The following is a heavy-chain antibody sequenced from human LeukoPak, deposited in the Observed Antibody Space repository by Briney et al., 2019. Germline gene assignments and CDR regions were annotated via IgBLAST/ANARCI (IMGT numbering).Heavy chain of an antibody. V-gene: IGHV3-53*01. CDR3: VKDSDIVVAIGAS. CDR2: IYSSTST. CDR1: GFTVSSNY. Sequence: GGSLRLSCAASGFTVSSNYMSWVRQAPGKGLEWVSVIYSSTSTYYADSVKGRFTISRDNSKNTLYFQMNNLRAEDTAVYYCVKDSDIVVAIGASWGQGSLVTVSS. D-gene: IGHD2-15*01. J-gene: IGHJ4*02.